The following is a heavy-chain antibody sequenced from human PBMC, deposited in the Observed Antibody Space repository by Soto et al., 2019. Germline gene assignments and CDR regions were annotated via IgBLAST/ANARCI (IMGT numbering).Heavy chain of an antibody. V-gene: IGHV3-23*01. CDR1: GFTFSSYA. J-gene: IGHJ4*02. D-gene: IGHD4-17*01. Sequence: EVQLLESGGDLVQPGGSLRLSCAASGFTFSSYARNWVRQAPGNGLEWVSTIRTSVGDTYYAASVKGRFTISRDNSKSTVYLHLNSLRTEDTAIYYCAKDPTYDYGYFDSWGQGTLVTVSS. CDR2: IRTSVGDT. CDR3: AKDPTYDYGYFDS.